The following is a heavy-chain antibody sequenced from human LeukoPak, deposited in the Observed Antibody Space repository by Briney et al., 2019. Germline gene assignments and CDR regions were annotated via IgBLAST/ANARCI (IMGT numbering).Heavy chain of an antibody. CDR3: ARDRRGSFYTFDL. V-gene: IGHV4-59*01. J-gene: IGHJ6*02. CDR1: GASINGYF. CDR2: VSHTGAT. D-gene: IGHD1-26*01. Sequence: SETLSLTCSVSGASINGYFWSWVRQTPEKGLEWIGYVSHTGATTSNPTLKSRVSITIDTSKSQISLTMISVTAADSALYYCARDRRGSFYTFDLWGPGTTVSVS.